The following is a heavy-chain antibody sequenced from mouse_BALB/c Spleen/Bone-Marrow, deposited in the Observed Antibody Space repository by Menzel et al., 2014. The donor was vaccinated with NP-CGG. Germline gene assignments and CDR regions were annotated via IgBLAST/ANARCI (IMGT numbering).Heavy chain of an antibody. J-gene: IGHJ2*01. CDR1: GYPFTTYP. CDR2: FHPYDDDT. V-gene: IGHV1-47*01. D-gene: IGHD6-5*01. Sequence: QVQLQQSGAELVKPGASVKMSCKAFGYPFTTYPIEWMRQNHGKNLEWIGNFHPYDDDTKYNEQFKGKAKLTVDKSSTTVFLELSRLTSDDSAVYYCARGAYGLFDYWGQGTTLTVSS. CDR3: ARGAYGLFDY.